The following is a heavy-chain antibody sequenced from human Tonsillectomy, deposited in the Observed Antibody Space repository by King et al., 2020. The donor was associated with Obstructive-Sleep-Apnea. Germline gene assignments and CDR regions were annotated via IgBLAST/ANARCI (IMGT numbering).Heavy chain of an antibody. Sequence: VQLQQWGAGLLKPSETLSLTCAVYGGSFSGYYWSWIRQPPGKGLEWIGEINHSGSTNYNPSLKSRVTISVDTSKNQFSLKLSSVTAADTAVYYCARLYGVAAKGNWFDPWGQGTLVTVSS. CDR3: ARLYGVAAKGNWFDP. V-gene: IGHV4-34*01. CDR1: GGSFSGYY. CDR2: INHSGST. J-gene: IGHJ5*02. D-gene: IGHD2-15*01.